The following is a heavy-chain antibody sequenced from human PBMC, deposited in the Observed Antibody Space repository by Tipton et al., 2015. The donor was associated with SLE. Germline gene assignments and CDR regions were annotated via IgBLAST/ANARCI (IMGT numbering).Heavy chain of an antibody. CDR2: IYYSGST. CDR1: DGSISSFY. CDR3: ARDLSGEFDF. V-gene: IGHV4-59*01. J-gene: IGHJ4*02. Sequence: TLSLTCTVSDGSISSFYWSWIRQPPGKGLEWIGYIYYSGSTNYNPSLKSRVTISVDTSKNQFSLKLSSVTAADTAVYYCARDLSGEFDFWGQGTLVTVSS. D-gene: IGHD3-10*01.